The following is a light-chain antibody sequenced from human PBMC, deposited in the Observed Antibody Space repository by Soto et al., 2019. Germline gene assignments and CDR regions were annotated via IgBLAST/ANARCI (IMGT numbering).Light chain of an antibody. CDR2: DVS. CDR3: SSYPSNTVL. J-gene: IGLJ2*01. CDR1: SNDIGVYNY. V-gene: IGLV2-14*03. Sequence: QSALTQPASVSGSPGQSITLSCSGTSNDIGVYNYVSWYQQHPGKAAKLIIYDVSNRASGVSNRFSGSKSGNTASLTISGLQAEDEADYYCSSYPSNTVLFDGGTKLTVL.